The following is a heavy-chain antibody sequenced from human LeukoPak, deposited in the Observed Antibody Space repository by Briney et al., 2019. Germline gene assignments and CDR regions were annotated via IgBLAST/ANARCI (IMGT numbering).Heavy chain of an antibody. D-gene: IGHD6-13*01. CDR2: IDPSDSYT. V-gene: IGHV5-10-1*01. CDR3: AKAAASLDWFDP. CDR1: GYSFTNYW. Sequence: PGGSLKISCKGSGYSFTNYWISWVRQIPGKGLVWMGTIDPSDSYTNYSPSFQGHVTISVDKSISTAYLQWSSLKASDTAIYYCAKAAASLDWFDPWGQGTLVIVSS. J-gene: IGHJ5*02.